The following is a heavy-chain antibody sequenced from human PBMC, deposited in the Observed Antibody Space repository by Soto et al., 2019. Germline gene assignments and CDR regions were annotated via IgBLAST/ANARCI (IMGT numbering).Heavy chain of an antibody. V-gene: IGHV3-21*01. CDR3: ARGRPTGYSYYGMDV. CDR1: GFTFNSYS. CDR2: ISSSSTFI. Sequence: GGSLRLSCAASGFTFNSYSMNWVRQAPGKGLEWVSSISSSSTFIYDADSVKGRFSISRDNAKNSLFLQMSSLRAEDTAVYFCARGRPTGYSYYGMDVWGQGTTVTVFS. D-gene: IGHD1-1*01. J-gene: IGHJ6*02.